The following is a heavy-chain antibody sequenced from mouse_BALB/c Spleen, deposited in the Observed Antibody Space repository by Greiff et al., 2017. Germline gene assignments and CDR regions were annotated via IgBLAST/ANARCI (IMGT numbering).Heavy chain of an antibody. J-gene: IGHJ3*01. Sequence: QVQLKESGPGLVAPSQSLSITCTVSGFSLTSYGVHWVRQPPGKGLEWLGVIWAGGSTNYNSALMSRLSISKDNSKSQVFLKRNSLQTEDTAMYYCAREDRDGRKYWGQGTLVTVSA. CDR3: AREDRDGRKY. CDR2: IWAGGST. V-gene: IGHV2-9*02. CDR1: GFSLTSYG. D-gene: IGHD2-14*01.